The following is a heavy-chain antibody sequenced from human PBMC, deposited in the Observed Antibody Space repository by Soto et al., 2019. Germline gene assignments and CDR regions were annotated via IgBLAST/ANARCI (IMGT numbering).Heavy chain of an antibody. CDR2: IYYSGST. J-gene: IGHJ4*02. Sequence: SETLSLTCPVSGGSISSYYWSWIRQPPGKGLEWIGFIYYSGSTNYNPSLKSRVTISVDTSKNQFSLKLSSVTAADTAVYYCAREMAGYFDYSGQGTLVTVSS. D-gene: IGHD2-8*01. CDR1: GGSISSYY. CDR3: AREMAGYFDY. V-gene: IGHV4-59*01.